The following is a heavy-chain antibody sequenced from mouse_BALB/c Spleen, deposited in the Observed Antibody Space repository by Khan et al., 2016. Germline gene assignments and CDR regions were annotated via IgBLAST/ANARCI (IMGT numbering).Heavy chain of an antibody. CDR2: IYSGDGDT. D-gene: IGHD4-1*01. CDR3: AKLTGTREAMDY. Sequence: QMQLEESGAELVRPGSSVKISCKASGYAFSSYWMNWVKQRPGQGLEWIGQIYSGDGDTNYNGKFKGKATLTADNSSSTAYMQLSSLTSEDSAVYFCAKLTGTREAMDYWGQGTSVTVSS. CDR1: GYAFSSYW. V-gene: IGHV1-80*01. J-gene: IGHJ4*01.